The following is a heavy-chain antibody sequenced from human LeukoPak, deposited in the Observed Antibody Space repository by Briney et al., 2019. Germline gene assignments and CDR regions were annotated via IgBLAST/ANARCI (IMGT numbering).Heavy chain of an antibody. CDR3: ARGVGDKGAFDI. CDR1: GGSISSSSYY. Sequence: PSETLSLTCTVSGGSISSSSYYWGWIRQPPGKGLEWIGSIYYSGSTYYNPSLKGRVTISVDTSKNQFSLKLSSVTAADTAVYYCARGVGDKGAFDIWGQGTMVTVSS. J-gene: IGHJ3*02. CDR2: IYYSGST. D-gene: IGHD4-17*01. V-gene: IGHV4-39*07.